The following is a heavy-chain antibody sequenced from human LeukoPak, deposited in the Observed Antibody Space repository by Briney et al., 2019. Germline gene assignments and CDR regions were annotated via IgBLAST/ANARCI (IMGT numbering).Heavy chain of an antibody. CDR1: GGSISSYY. D-gene: IGHD3-22*01. CDR2: IYYSGSI. V-gene: IGHV4-59*12. CDR3: ASRFYSSGYHYFDY. Sequence: PSETLSLTCTVSGGSISSYYWSWIRQPPGKGLEWIGYIYYSGSINYNPSLKSRVIISVDKSKNQFSLKLSSVTAADTAVYYCASRFYSSGYHYFDYWGQGTLVTVSS. J-gene: IGHJ4*02.